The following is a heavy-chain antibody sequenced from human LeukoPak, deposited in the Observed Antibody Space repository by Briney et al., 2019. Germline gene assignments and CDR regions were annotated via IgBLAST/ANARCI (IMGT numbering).Heavy chain of an antibody. J-gene: IGHJ6*03. CDR3: ARGAGAYYYYYMDV. CDR1: GGSFSGYY. Sequence: KSSETLSLTCAVYGGSFSGYYWSWIRQPPGKRLEWIGEINHSGSTNYNPSLKSRVTISVDTSKNQFSLKLSSVTAADTAVYYCARGAGAYYYYYMDVWGKGTTVTVSS. V-gene: IGHV4-34*01. D-gene: IGHD1-26*01. CDR2: INHSGST.